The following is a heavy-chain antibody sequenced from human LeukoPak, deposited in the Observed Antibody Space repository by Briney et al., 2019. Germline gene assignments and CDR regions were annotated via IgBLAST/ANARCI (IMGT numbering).Heavy chain of an antibody. CDR3: AKGPMPRGFDY. D-gene: IGHD3-10*01. J-gene: IGHJ4*02. Sequence: GGSLRLSCAASGFTFSSYDMNWVRQAPGKGLEWVTVISYDGSNKYYADSVKGRFTISRDSSKNTLYLQMNSLRAEDTAVYYCAKGPMPRGFDYWGQGTLVTVSS. V-gene: IGHV3-30*04. CDR1: GFTFSSYD. CDR2: ISYDGSNK.